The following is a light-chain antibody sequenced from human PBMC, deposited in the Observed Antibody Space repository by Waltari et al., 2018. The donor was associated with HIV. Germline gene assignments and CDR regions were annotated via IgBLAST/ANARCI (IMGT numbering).Light chain of an antibody. Sequence: QSALTQPASVSGSPGQSITISCTGTSSDVGGYNYVSWYQQHPGQAPKLMIYDVSKRPSGVSNRFSSSKSGNTASLTISGLQAEDEADYYCCSYAGSSTWVFGGGTKLTVL. J-gene: IGLJ3*02. CDR1: SSDVGGYNY. V-gene: IGLV2-23*02. CDR3: CSYAGSSTWV. CDR2: DVS.